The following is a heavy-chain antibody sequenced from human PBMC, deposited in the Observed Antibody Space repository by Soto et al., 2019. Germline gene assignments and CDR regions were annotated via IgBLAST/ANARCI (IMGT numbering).Heavy chain of an antibody. CDR3: ARDPSYYGMDV. J-gene: IGHJ6*02. CDR2: INAGNGNT. V-gene: IGHV1-3*01. Sequence: AAVTGSRTDAGEAVIGEGMHWEHQAHGQRLEWMGWINAGNGNTKYSQKFQGRVTITRDTSASTAYMELSSLRSEDAAVYYCARDPSYYGMDVWGQGTTVTVSS. CDR1: GEAVIGEG.